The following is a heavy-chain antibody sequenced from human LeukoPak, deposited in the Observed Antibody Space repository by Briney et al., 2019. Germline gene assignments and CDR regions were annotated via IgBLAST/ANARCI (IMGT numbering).Heavy chain of an antibody. Sequence: GGSLRLSCGASGFTFSANALSWVRQAPGKGLEWVSTIYDGGSNTNYADSVKGRFTISRDNSKNTLYLQMNSLRAEDTAVYYCARVRGDYWGQGTLVTVSS. D-gene: IGHD3-16*01. CDR1: GFTFSANA. CDR2: IYDGGSNT. J-gene: IGHJ4*02. V-gene: IGHV3-23*01. CDR3: ARVRGDY.